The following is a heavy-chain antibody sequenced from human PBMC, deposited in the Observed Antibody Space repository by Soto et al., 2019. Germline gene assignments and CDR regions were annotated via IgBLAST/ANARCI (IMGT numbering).Heavy chain of an antibody. V-gene: IGHV1-2*02. Sequence: ASVKVSCKASGYTFTGYYMHWVRQAPGQGLEWMGWINPNSGGTNYAQKFQGRVTMTRDTSLSTAYMELSRLRSDGTAVYYCAREVYDFWSGYYEDYYYYGMDVWGQGTTVTVSS. CDR2: INPNSGGT. CDR3: AREVYDFWSGYYEDYYYYGMDV. J-gene: IGHJ6*02. D-gene: IGHD3-3*01. CDR1: GYTFTGYY.